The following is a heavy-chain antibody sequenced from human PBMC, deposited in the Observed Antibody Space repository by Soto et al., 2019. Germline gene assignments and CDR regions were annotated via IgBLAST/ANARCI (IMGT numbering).Heavy chain of an antibody. V-gene: IGHV4-31*03. Sequence: QVQLQESGPGLVKPSQTLSLTCTVSGGSISSGGYYWTWIRQHPGKGLEWIGYVYYSGSTYYNPSLKSRVTISVDTSKNHFSLKLSSATAADTAVYYCARDTYSTGWYALDYWGQGALVTVFS. CDR3: ARDTYSTGWYALDY. CDR2: VYYSGST. J-gene: IGHJ4*02. D-gene: IGHD6-19*01. CDR1: GGSISSGGYY.